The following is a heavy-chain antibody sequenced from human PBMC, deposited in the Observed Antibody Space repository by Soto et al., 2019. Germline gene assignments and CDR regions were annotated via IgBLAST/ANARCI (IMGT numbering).Heavy chain of an antibody. Sequence: QVQLVQSGAEVKKPGSSVKVSCKASGGTFSSYAISWVRQAPGQGLEWMGGIIPIFGTADYAQKFQGRVTITAGETTSTAYMALSSLRSEDTAVYYCAVTMTKFFFDGMDVWGPGTTVTVSS. D-gene: IGHD3-22*01. CDR2: IIPIFGTA. V-gene: IGHV1-69*12. J-gene: IGHJ6*02. CDR1: GGTFSSYA. CDR3: AVTMTKFFFDGMDV.